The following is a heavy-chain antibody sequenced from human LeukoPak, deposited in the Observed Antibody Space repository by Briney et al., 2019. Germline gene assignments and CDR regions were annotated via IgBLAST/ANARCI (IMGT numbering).Heavy chain of an antibody. Sequence: GGSLRLSCAASGFTVSSYGMHWVRQAPGKGLEWVAVIWYDGSNKYYADSVKGRFTISRDNSKNTLYLQMNSLRAEDTAVYYCARDMHYYYGMDVWGQGTTVTVSS. V-gene: IGHV3-33*08. D-gene: IGHD2-2*01. CDR2: IWYDGSNK. CDR3: ARDMHYYYGMDV. J-gene: IGHJ6*02. CDR1: GFTVSSYG.